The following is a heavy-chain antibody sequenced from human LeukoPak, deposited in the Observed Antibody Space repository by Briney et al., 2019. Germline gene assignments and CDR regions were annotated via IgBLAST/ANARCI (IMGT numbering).Heavy chain of an antibody. J-gene: IGHJ4*02. CDR2: INHSGST. V-gene: IGHV4-34*01. CDR3: ARGASYCFDY. Sequence: SETLSLTCAVYGGSFSGYYWSWIRQPPGKGLEWIGEINHSGSTNYNPSLKSRVTISVDTSKNQFSLKLSSVTAADTAVYYCARGASYCFDYWGQGTLVTVSS. CDR1: GGSFSGYY.